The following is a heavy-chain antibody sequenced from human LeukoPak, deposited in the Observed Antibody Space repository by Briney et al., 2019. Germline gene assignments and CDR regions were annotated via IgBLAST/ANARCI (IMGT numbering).Heavy chain of an antibody. CDR1: GGSTSSDSYY. CDR3: ASLAVAGLSEGY. CDR2: ICYSGST. Sequence: SETLSLTCTVSGGSTSSDSYYWAWIRQPPGKGPEWIVSICYSGSTYYNPSLKSRVTISVDTSRNQFSLKLSSVTAADTAVYYCASLAVAGLSEGYWGQGTLVTVSS. J-gene: IGHJ4*02. D-gene: IGHD6-19*01. V-gene: IGHV4-39*01.